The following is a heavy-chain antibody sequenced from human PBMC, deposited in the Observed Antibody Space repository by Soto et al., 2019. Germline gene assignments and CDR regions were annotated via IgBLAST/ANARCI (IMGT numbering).Heavy chain of an antibody. D-gene: IGHD3-22*01. CDR2: LKSEAAGGAT. CDR1: GLAFRSAW. Sequence: PGGSLRLSCAASGLAFRSAWMSWVRQAPGKGLEWVCRLKSEAAGGATDDAAPVKGRCTISRDDSKNTLYLQMNSLKTADTAAYYPNYNSSRGEYWGLGTLVTVSS. J-gene: IGHJ4*02. CDR3: NYNSSRGEY. V-gene: IGHV3-15*01.